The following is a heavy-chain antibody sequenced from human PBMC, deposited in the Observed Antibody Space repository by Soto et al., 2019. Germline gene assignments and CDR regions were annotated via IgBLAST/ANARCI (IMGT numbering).Heavy chain of an antibody. CDR3: ARSRTGTTYGGMDV. Sequence: EVQLVESGGDLVQPGGSLRLSCAASGFAVSSNYMTWVRQAPGKGLEWVSVIHSGGDTHYADSVRGRFTISRDNSKNTLYLHMNSLRAEETAVSYCARSRTGTTYGGMDVWGQGTTVTVSS. D-gene: IGHD1-7*01. CDR2: IHSGGDT. J-gene: IGHJ6*02. CDR1: GFAVSSNY. V-gene: IGHV3-66*01.